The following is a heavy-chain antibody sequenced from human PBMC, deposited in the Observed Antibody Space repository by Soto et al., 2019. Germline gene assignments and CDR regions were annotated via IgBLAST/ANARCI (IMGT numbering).Heavy chain of an antibody. J-gene: IGHJ5*02. Sequence: GGSLRLSCTGSGFTFSSYAMHWVRLAPGKGLEWVAVVSYDGSIENYADSVRGRFTISRDNSKNTVFLQMNSLRVEDAAVYYCAKDLYYYDFSLDDSWGQGTL. CDR3: AKDLYYYDFSLDDS. CDR1: GFTFSSYA. D-gene: IGHD3-16*01. V-gene: IGHV3-30*04. CDR2: VSYDGSIE.